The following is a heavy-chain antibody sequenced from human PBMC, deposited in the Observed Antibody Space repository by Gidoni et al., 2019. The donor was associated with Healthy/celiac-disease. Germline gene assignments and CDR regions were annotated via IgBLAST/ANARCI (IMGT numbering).Heavy chain of an antibody. J-gene: IGHJ6*02. CDR1: GFTFGDYA. D-gene: IGHD3-10*01. V-gene: IGHV3-49*05. Sequence: EVQLVESGGGLVKPGRSLRLSCTASGFTFGDYAMSWFRQAPGKGLEWVGFIRSKAYGGTTEYAASVKGRFTISRDDSKSIAYLQMNSLKTEDTAVYYCTRGRGGSGSSLRAEFYYYYYGMDVWGQGTTVTVSS. CDR3: TRGRGGSGSSLRAEFYYYYYGMDV. CDR2: IRSKAYGGTT.